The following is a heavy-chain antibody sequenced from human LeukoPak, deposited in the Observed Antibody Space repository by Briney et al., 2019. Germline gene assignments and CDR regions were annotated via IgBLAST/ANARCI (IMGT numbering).Heavy chain of an antibody. J-gene: IGHJ4*02. CDR3: AKGRSSSGYDYVDY. V-gene: IGHV3-23*01. CDR1: GFTFSSYA. Sequence: QTGGSLRLSCAASGFTFSSYAMGWVRQAPGKGLEWVSVISGSGGSTHYADSVKGRFTISRDNSKNTLYVQMSSLRAEDTAVYYCAKGRSSSGYDYVDYWGQGTLVTVSS. D-gene: IGHD3-22*01. CDR2: ISGSGGST.